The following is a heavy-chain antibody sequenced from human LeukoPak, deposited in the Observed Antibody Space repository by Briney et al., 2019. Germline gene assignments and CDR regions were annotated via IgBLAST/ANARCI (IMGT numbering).Heavy chain of an antibody. Sequence: GGPLRLSCVASGFPFSSYWMTWVRQAPGKGLEWVANIKQDGSKKSYVDSVKGRFTISRDNAKNSLYLQMNSLRAEDTAIYYCTRVGYIDEGIDYWGQGTLVTVSS. CDR1: GFPFSSYW. V-gene: IGHV3-7*04. CDR3: TRVGYIDEGIDY. CDR2: IKQDGSKK. J-gene: IGHJ4*02. D-gene: IGHD5-24*01.